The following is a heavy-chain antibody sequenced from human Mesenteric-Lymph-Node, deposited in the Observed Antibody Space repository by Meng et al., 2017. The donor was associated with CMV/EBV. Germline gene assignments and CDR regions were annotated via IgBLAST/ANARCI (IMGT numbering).Heavy chain of an antibody. CDR3: AKWPVKYSSSSPFDY. D-gene: IGHD6-6*01. Sequence: GGSLRLSCAASGFTFDDYAMHWVRQAPGKGLEWVSGISWNSGSIGYADSVKGRFTISRDNAKNSLYLQMSSLRAEDTAVYYCAKWPVKYSSSSPFDYWGQGTLVTVSS. CDR1: GFTFDDYA. J-gene: IGHJ4*02. V-gene: IGHV3-9*01. CDR2: ISWNSGSI.